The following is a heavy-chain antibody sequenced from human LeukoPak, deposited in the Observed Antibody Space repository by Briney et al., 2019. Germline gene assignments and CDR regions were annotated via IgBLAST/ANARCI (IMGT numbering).Heavy chain of an antibody. J-gene: IGHJ5*02. Sequence: PGGSLRLSCAASGFTFSSYSMNWVRQAPGKGLEWVSSISSSSSYIYYADSVKGRFTISRDNAKNSLYLQMNSLRAEDTAVYYCSRDHWELRANWFDPWGQGTLVTVSS. CDR2: ISSSSSYI. V-gene: IGHV3-21*01. CDR1: GFTFSSYS. D-gene: IGHD1-26*01. CDR3: SRDHWELRANWFDP.